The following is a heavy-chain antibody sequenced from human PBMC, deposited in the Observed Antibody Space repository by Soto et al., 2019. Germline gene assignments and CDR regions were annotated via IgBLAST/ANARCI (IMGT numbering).Heavy chain of an antibody. CDR3: ARTSAAGKYYYGMDV. J-gene: IGHJ6*02. CDR2: IYPGDSDT. CDR1: GYSFTSYW. V-gene: IGHV5-51*01. D-gene: IGHD6-13*01. Sequence: PGESLRISCKGSGYSFTSYWIGWVSQMTGKGLEWMGIIYPGDSDTRYSPSFQGQVTISADKSISTAYLQWSSLKASDTAMYYCARTSAAGKYYYGMDVWGQGTTVTVSS.